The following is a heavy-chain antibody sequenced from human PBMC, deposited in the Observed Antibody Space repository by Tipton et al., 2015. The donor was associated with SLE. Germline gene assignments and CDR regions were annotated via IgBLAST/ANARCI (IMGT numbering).Heavy chain of an antibody. J-gene: IGHJ5*01. CDR2: INSAGTTT. CDR3: AREAMTYDS. Sequence: GSLRLSCTASGFNFNTYWMHWVRQAPGKGLLWVSHINSAGTTTTYADSVKGRFTISRDNAKNTLYLHMDSLRAEGTAVYYCAREAMTYDSWGQGTLVTVSS. V-gene: IGHV3-74*01. D-gene: IGHD2-21*02. CDR1: GFNFNTYW.